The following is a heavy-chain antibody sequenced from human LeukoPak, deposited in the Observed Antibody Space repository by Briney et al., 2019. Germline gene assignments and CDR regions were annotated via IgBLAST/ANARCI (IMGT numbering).Heavy chain of an antibody. V-gene: IGHV1-69*13. Sequence: SVKVSCKASGGTFRKYGISWVRQAPGQGLEWMGGIIPIFGMKYLAQKLQGRVTITADESTSAVYMELRSLRSEDTAVYYCASTPGIDYGDILYFEHWGQGTLVTVSS. CDR3: ASTPGIDYGDILYFEH. CDR1: GGTFRKYG. D-gene: IGHD4-17*01. J-gene: IGHJ4*02. CDR2: IIPIFGMK.